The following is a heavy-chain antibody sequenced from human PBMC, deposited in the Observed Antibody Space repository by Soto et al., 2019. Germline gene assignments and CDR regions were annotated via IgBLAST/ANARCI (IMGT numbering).Heavy chain of an antibody. D-gene: IGHD3-22*01. CDR2: IIPIFGTA. CDR3: ARARNDNYYYGMDV. Sequence: QVQLVQSGAEVKKPGSPVKVSCKASGGTFSRYGISWVRQTPGQGLEWMGGIIPIFGTANYAQKFQGRVTITADESTSTAYMELSSLRSEHTAVYYCARARNDNYYYGMDVWGQGTTVTVSS. V-gene: IGHV1-69*12. CDR1: GGTFSRYG. J-gene: IGHJ6*02.